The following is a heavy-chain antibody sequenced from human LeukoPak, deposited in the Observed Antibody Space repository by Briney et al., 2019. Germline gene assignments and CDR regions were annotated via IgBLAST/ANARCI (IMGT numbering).Heavy chain of an antibody. D-gene: IGHD3-9*01. Sequence: GASVKVSCKASGYTFTGYYMHWVRQAPGQGLEWMGWINPNSGGTNYAQKFQGRVTMTRDTSISTAYMELSRLRSDDTAVYYCARGPYDILTGYHTSFDYWGQGTLVTVPS. CDR3: ARGPYDILTGYHTSFDY. CDR2: INPNSGGT. J-gene: IGHJ4*02. V-gene: IGHV1-2*02. CDR1: GYTFTGYY.